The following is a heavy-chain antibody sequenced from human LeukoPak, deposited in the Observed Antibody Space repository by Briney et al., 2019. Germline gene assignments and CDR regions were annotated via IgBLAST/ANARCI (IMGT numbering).Heavy chain of an antibody. V-gene: IGHV3-23*01. CDR2: ISGSGGST. J-gene: IGHJ4*02. CDR1: EFTFRTYG. Sequence: GGSLRLSCAASEFTFRTYGMHWVRQAPGKGLEWVSAISGSGGSTYYADSVKGRFTIYRDNSKNTLYLQMNSLRAEDTAVYFCARGGVDYYGSGTYYLMYYFDNWGQGALVTVSS. CDR3: ARGGVDYYGSGTYYLMYYFDN. D-gene: IGHD3-10*01.